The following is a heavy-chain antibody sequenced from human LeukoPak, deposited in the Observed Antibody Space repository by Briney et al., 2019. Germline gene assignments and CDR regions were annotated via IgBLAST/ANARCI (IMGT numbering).Heavy chain of an antibody. CDR3: TRAAGAFDF. J-gene: IGHJ4*02. D-gene: IGHD6-13*01. CDR1: GDSVSSNSAS. Sequence: SQTLSLTCAISGDSVSSNSASWHWFRQSPSRGLEWLGRTYYRSKWYNDYAVSVRSRLTINSDTSKNQFSLQLNSVTPEDTAVYYCTRAAGAFDFWGQGTLVSVSS. V-gene: IGHV6-1*01. CDR2: TYYRSKWYN.